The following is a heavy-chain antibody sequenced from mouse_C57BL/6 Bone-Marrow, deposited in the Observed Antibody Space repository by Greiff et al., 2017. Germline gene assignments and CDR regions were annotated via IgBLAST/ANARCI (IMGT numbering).Heavy chain of an antibody. D-gene: IGHD2-4*01. V-gene: IGHV5-6*01. Sequence: EVKLMESGGDLVKPGGSLKLSCAASGFTFSSYGMSWVRQTPDKRLEWVATISSGGSYTYYPDSVKGRFTISRDNAKNTLYLQMSSLKSEDTAMYYCASYYDYDGRSSWFAYWGQGTLVTVSA. J-gene: IGHJ3*01. CDR3: ASYYDYDGRSSWFAY. CDR2: ISSGGSYT. CDR1: GFTFSSYG.